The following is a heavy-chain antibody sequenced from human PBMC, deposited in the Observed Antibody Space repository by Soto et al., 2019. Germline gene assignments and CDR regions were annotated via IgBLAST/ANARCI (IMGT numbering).Heavy chain of an antibody. D-gene: IGHD1-7*01. CDR2: IYYSGST. V-gene: IGHV4-39*01. J-gene: IGHJ6*02. Sequence: SETLSLTCSVSGGSSSSSSYYWGWIRQPPGKGLEWIGSIYYSGSTYYNPSLKSRVTISVDTSKNQFSLKLSSVTAADTAVYYCARQGYNWNYLHYSYPGMDVWGQGTTVPVS. CDR1: GGSSSSSSYY. CDR3: ARQGYNWNYLHYSYPGMDV.